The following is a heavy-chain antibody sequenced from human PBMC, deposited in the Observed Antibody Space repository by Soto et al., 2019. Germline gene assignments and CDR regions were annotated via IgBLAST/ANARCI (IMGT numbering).Heavy chain of an antibody. J-gene: IGHJ5*01. CDR1: GFTFEDYT. D-gene: IGHD3-16*01. V-gene: IGHV3-9*01. Sequence: EVQLVESGGSSLKPGGSLRLSCSASGFTFEDYTMHWVRQIQRGGLGWVSDITWNGGDIGYADSVKVRFSITRDNAKNSLYLQMNSLTSEETAFYYCAKNMNIFAYNAFIPFGSWRQGTLVTVAS. CDR2: ITWNGGDI. CDR3: AKNMNIFAYNAFIPFGS.